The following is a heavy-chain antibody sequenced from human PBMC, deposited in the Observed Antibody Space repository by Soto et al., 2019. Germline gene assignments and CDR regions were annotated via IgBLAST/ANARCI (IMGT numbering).Heavy chain of an antibody. CDR3: AKGGTTVTLFDY. CDR2: ISGSDGST. CDR1: GFTFSSYA. Sequence: PGGSLRLSCAVSGFTFSSYAMSWVRQAPGKGLEWVSVISGSDGSTYYADSVKGRLTISRDNSKNTLYLQVNSLRVEDTAVYYCAKGGTTVTLFDYWGQGTLVTVSS. J-gene: IGHJ4*02. V-gene: IGHV3-23*01. D-gene: IGHD4-4*01.